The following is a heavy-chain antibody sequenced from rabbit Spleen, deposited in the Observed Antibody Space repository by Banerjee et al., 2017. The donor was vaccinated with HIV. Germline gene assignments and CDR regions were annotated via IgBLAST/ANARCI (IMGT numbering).Heavy chain of an antibody. J-gene: IGHJ4*01. CDR1: GFSFSSGYD. D-gene: IGHD4-1*01. V-gene: IGHV1S40*01. CDR3: ARVSETSGWGEDL. Sequence: QSLEESGGGLVQPEGSLTLTCTASGFSFSSGYDMCWVRQAPGKGLEWIGYIYSTIGYTYYASWAKGRFTISKTSSTTVTLQMTSLTVADTATYFCARVSETSGWGEDLWGQGTLVTVS. CDR2: IYSTIGYT.